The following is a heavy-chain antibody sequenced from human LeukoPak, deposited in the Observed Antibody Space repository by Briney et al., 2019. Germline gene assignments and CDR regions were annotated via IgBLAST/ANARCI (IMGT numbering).Heavy chain of an antibody. CDR3: ARQTPGIAVAIDY. CDR1: GGSISSGDYY. D-gene: IGHD6-19*01. CDR2: IYYSGST. J-gene: IGHJ4*02. V-gene: IGHV4-30-4*01. Sequence: SETLSLTCTVSGGSISSGDYYWSWIRQPPGKGLEWIGYIYYSGSTYYNPSLKSRVTISVDTSKNQFSLKLSSVTAADTAVYYCARQTPGIAVAIDYWGQGTLVTVSS.